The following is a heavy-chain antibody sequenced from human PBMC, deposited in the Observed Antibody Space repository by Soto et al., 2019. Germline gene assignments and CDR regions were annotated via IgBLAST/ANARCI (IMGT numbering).Heavy chain of an antibody. D-gene: IGHD2-21*02. CDR3: ARSIVVVTALDY. Sequence: ASVKVSCKASGYTFTSYGISWVRQAPGQGLEWMGWISAYNGNTNYAQKLQGRVTMTADTSTSTAYMELRSLRSEDTAVYYCARSIVVVTALDYWGQGTLVTVSS. CDR1: GYTFTSYG. J-gene: IGHJ4*02. V-gene: IGHV1-18*01. CDR2: ISAYNGNT.